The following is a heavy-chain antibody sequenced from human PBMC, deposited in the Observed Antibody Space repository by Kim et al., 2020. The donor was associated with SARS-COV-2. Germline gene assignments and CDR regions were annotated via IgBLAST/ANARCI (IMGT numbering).Heavy chain of an antibody. CDR1: GGSLNGYF. J-gene: IGHJ4*02. V-gene: IGHV4-59*13. D-gene: IGHD6-19*01. Sequence: SETLSLTCTVSGGSLNGYFWTWIRQSPEKGLEWIGYILYTGSTEYNPSLKSRVTMSLDTSKNQFSLKVTSVAPADTAVYYCARLPDISGWPFDYLGQGTL. CDR2: ILYTGST. CDR3: ARLPDISGWPFDY.